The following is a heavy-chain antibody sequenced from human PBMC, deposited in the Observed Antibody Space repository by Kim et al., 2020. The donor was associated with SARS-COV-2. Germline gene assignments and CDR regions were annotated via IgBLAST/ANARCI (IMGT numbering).Heavy chain of an antibody. CDR1: GFTFSDYY. V-gene: IGHV3-11*05. CDR2: ISGNSRDT. J-gene: IGHJ4*02. D-gene: IGHD6-25*01. CDR3: TIDPRAADY. Sequence: GGSLRLSCAGSGFTFSDYYMTWIRQAPGKGLESLSYISGNSRDTNYADSVRGRFTISRDNTKNSLYLQMNSLRVEDTAVYYCTIDPRAADYWGQGTLVTVSS.